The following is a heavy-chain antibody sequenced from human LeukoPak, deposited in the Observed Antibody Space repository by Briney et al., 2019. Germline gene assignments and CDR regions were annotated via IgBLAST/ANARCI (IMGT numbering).Heavy chain of an antibody. CDR2: INSGESST. Sequence: GGSLRLSCAASGFTFSSYWMHWVRQAPGKGLVWVSRINSGESSTSYADSVRGRFTISRDNAKNTLYLQMNSLRAEDTAVYYCARAGAFSGVVAASTIDYWGQGALVTVSS. CDR1: GFTFSSYW. CDR3: ARAGAFSGVVAASTIDY. V-gene: IGHV3-74*01. D-gene: IGHD2-15*01. J-gene: IGHJ4*02.